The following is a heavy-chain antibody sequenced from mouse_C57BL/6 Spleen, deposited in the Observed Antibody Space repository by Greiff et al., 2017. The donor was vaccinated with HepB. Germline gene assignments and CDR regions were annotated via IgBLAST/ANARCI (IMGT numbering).Heavy chain of an antibody. Sequence: EVKLMESGPGLVKPSQSLSLTCSVTGYSITSGYYWNWIRQFPGNKLEWMGYISYDGSNNYNPSLKNRISITRDTSKNQFFLKLNSVTTEDTATYYCAIYYYGSRAWFAYWGQGTLVTVSA. V-gene: IGHV3-6*01. J-gene: IGHJ3*01. CDR2: ISYDGSN. CDR1: GYSITSGYY. CDR3: AIYYYGSRAWFAY. D-gene: IGHD1-1*01.